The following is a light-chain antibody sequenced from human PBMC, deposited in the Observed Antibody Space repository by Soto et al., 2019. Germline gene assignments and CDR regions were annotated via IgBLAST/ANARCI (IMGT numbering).Light chain of an antibody. J-gene: IGLJ3*02. Sequence: QSVLTQPPSVSGAPGQGVTISCTGSSSNIGAGYDVHWYQQVPGTAPKLLIFGTSNRPSGGPDRFSGSKSGTSASLAITGLQAEDEADYYCQSSAIRLSGSEVFGGGTKLTVL. CDR1: SSNIGAGYD. CDR3: QSSAIRLSGSEV. V-gene: IGLV1-40*01. CDR2: GTS.